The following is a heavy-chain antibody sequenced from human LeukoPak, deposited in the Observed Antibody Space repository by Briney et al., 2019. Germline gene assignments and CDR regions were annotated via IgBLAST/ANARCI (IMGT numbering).Heavy chain of an antibody. D-gene: IGHD3-9*01. CDR2: INPNSGGT. CDR1: VYTFTGYD. J-gene: IGHJ5*02. V-gene: IGHV1-2*02. Sequence: GASVKVSCKASVYTFTGYDMHWVRQAPGQGLEWMGWINPNSGGTNYAQKFQGRVTMTRDTSISTAYMELSRLRSDDTAVYYCARGEAGYYDILAGYSLFDPWGQGTPVTVSS. CDR3: ARGEAGYYDILAGYSLFDP.